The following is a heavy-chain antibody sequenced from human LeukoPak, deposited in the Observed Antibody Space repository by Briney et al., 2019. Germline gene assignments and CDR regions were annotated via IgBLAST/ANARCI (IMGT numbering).Heavy chain of an antibody. V-gene: IGHV4-59*08. CDR1: GGSISSYY. J-gene: IGHJ4*02. Sequence: SETLSLTCTVSGGSISSYYWSWIRQPPGKGLEWIGYIYYSGSTNYNPSLKSRVTISVDTSKNQFSLKLSSVTAADTAVYYCARHGPESGSTQFDYSGQGTLVTVSS. CDR3: ARHGPESGSTQFDY. D-gene: IGHD1-26*01. CDR2: IYYSGST.